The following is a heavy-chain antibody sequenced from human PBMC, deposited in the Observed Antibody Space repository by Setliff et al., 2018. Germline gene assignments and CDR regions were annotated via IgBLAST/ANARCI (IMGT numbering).Heavy chain of an antibody. CDR3: ARLAAIPEPGIGILA. CDR2: INPNTGGT. Sequence: GASVKVSCKASGYTFTDFGINWVRQAPGQGLEWMGWINPNTGGTNYAQKFQGRVTLTRDTSIRTSYMELNSLTSDDTAVYYCARLAAIPEPGIGILAWGQGTLVTVSS. D-gene: IGHD2-2*01. CDR1: GYTFTDFG. V-gene: IGHV1-2*02. J-gene: IGHJ4*02.